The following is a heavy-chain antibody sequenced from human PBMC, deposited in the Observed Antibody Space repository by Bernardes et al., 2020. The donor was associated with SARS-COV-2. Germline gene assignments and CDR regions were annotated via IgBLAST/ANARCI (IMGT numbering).Heavy chain of an antibody. J-gene: IGHJ4*02. CDR2: IWYDGSNK. D-gene: IGHD6-6*01. V-gene: IGHV3-33*01. Sequence: GGSLRLSCAASGFTFSSYGMHWVRQAPGKGLEWVAVIWYDGSNKYYADSVKGRFTISRDNSKNTLYLQMNSLRAEDTAVYYCARDGPLYSSSSGVDYWGQGTLVTVSS. CDR3: ARDGPLYSSSSGVDY. CDR1: GFTFSSYG.